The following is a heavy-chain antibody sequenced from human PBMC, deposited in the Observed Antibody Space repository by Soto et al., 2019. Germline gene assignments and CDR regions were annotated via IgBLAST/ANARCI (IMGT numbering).Heavy chain of an antibody. V-gene: IGHV4-39*01. CDR1: DDSINSDRYY. Sequence: SETLSLTCSVSDDSINSDRYYWGWIRQPPGKGLEWIGSVYYRGNAYYNPSLQTRVTISLDKSKSQFSLKLTSVTAADTAVFYCARQEITMVRAFNWFDPWGQGTLVTVSS. CDR2: VYYRGNA. J-gene: IGHJ5*02. D-gene: IGHD3-10*01. CDR3: ARQEITMVRAFNWFDP.